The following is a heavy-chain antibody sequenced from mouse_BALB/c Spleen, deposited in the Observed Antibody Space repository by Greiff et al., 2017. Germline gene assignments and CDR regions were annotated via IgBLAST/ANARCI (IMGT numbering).Heavy chain of an antibody. CDR2: IWAGGST. CDR1: GFSLTSYG. D-gene: IGHD2-1*01. V-gene: IGHV2-9*02. Sequence: VKVEESGPGLVAPSQSLSITCTVSGFSLTSYGVHWVRQPPGKGLEWLGVIWAGGSTNYNSALMSRLSISKDNSKSQVFLKMNSLQTDDTAMYYCARDDGNYPLYAMDYWGQGTSVTVSS. CDR3: ARDDGNYPLYAMDY. J-gene: IGHJ4*01.